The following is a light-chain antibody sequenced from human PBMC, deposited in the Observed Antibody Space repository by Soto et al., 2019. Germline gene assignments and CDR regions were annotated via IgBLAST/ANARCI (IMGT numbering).Light chain of an antibody. Sequence: QSVLTQSSSASASLGSSVKLTCTLSSGHSNYIIAWHQQQPGKAPRYLMKLEGSGNYNKGSGVPDRFSGSSSGADRYLTISPPQFAGQGDYHCETGGRRAHEGVFGGGTKQTVL. CDR3: ETGGRRAHEGV. CDR1: SGHSNYI. J-gene: IGLJ3*02. CDR2: LEGSGNY. V-gene: IGLV4-60*02.